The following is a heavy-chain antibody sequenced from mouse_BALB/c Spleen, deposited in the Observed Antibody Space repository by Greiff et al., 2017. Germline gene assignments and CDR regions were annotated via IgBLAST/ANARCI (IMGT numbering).Heavy chain of an antibody. CDR3: ARDHGYDDGFAY. J-gene: IGHJ3*01. CDR1: GFTFSDYY. Sequence: EVHLVESGGGLVKPGGSLKLSCAASGFTFSDYYMYWVRQTPEKRLEWVATISDGGSYTYYPDSVKGRFTISRDNAKNNLYLQMSSLKSEDTAMYYCARDHGYDDGFAYWGQGTLVTVSA. D-gene: IGHD2-2*01. CDR2: ISDGGSYT. V-gene: IGHV5-4*02.